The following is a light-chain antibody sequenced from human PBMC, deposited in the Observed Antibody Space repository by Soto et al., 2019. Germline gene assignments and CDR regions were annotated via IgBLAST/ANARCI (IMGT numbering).Light chain of an antibody. V-gene: IGKV1D-8*02. CDR1: QGISSY. Sequence: IWMTQSPSLLSASTGDRVTISCRMSQGISSYLAWYQQKPGKAPELLIYAASTLQSGVPSRFSGSGSGTECTLTISSLQPDDVSTYYCQHYNSYSEAFGQGTKVDIK. J-gene: IGKJ1*01. CDR2: AAS. CDR3: QHYNSYSEA.